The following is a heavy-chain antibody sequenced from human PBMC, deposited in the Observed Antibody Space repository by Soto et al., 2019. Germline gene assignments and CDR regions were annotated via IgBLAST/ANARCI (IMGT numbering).Heavy chain of an antibody. Sequence: EVQLLESGGGLVQPGGSLRLYCAASGFTFRNYAMSWVRLAPGKGLQWVSVISGSGGSTYYADSVKGRFTISRDNSKNTLYLQMNSLIAEDTAVYYCAKGLGSCSGGDCASNYFDYWGQGTLVTVSS. CDR2: ISGSGGST. D-gene: IGHD2-15*01. CDR1: GFTFRNYA. V-gene: IGHV3-23*01. CDR3: AKGLGSCSGGDCASNYFDY. J-gene: IGHJ4*02.